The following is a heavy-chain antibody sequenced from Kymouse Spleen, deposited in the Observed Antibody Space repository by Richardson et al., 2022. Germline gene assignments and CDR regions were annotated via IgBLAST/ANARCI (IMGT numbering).Heavy chain of an antibody. Sequence: EVQLVESGGGLVQPGGSLRLSCAASGFTFSSYAMSWVRQAPGKGLEWVSAISGSGGSTYYADSVKGRFTISRDNSKNTLYLQMNSLRAEDTAVYYCAKDGITGTKPYYGMDVWGQGTTVTVSS. D-gene: IGHD1-7*01. CDR2: ISGSGGST. V-gene: IGHV3-23*04. J-gene: IGHJ6*02. CDR3: AKDGITGTKPYYGMDV. CDR1: GFTFSSYA.